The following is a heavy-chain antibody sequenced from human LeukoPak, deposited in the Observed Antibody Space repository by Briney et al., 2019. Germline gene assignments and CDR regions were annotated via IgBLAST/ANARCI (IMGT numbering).Heavy chain of an antibody. CDR2: IYASGNT. CDR3: TRDHWLKSSKTWYYYGLDV. J-gene: IGHJ6*02. V-gene: IGHV4-4*07. D-gene: IGHD3-9*01. CDR1: GGSISSYY. Sequence: SETLSLTCTVSGGSISSYYWSWVRQPAGKGLEWIGRIYASGNTNYNPSLRSRVTISIDTSKKHFFLKLKSVTAADTAVYYYTRDHWLKSSKTWYYYGLDVWGQGTTVTVSS.